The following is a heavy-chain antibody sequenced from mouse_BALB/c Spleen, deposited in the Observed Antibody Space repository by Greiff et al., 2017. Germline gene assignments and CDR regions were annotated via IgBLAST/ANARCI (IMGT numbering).Heavy chain of an antibody. D-gene: IGHD1-1*01. V-gene: IGHV2-2*02. CDR2: IWSGGST. Sequence: VQLKESGPGLVQPSQSLSITCTVSGFSLTSYGVHWVRQSPGKGLEWLGVIWSGGSTDYNAAFISRLSISKDNSKSQVFFKMNSLQANDTAIYYCARDYYGSSYVGFAYWGQGTLVTVSA. CDR3: ARDYYGSSYVGFAY. CDR1: GFSLTSYG. J-gene: IGHJ3*01.